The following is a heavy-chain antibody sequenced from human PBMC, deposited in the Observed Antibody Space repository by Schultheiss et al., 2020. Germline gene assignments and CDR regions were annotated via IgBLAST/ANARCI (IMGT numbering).Heavy chain of an antibody. CDR2: INPNSGGT. V-gene: IGHV1-2*02. CDR1: GYTFTGYY. D-gene: IGHD3-10*01. CDR3: ARGGVSGSYYNLYYYYGMDV. J-gene: IGHJ6*02. Sequence: SVKVSCKASGYTFTGYYMHWVRQAPGQGLEWMGWINPNSGGTNYAQKFQGRVTMTTDTSTSTAYMELRSLRSDDTAVYYCARGGVSGSYYNLYYYYGMDVWGQGTTVTVSS.